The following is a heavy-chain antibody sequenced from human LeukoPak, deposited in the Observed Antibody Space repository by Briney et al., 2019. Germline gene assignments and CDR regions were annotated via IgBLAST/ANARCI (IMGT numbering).Heavy chain of an antibody. CDR3: AGRYRTVVL. CDR2: ISYDGSNK. Sequence: GGSLRLSCAASGFTFSSYAMHWVRQAPGKGLEWVAVISYDGSNKYYADSVKGRFTISRDNAKNSLYLQMNSLRAEDTAVYYCAGRYRTVVLWGQGTLVTVSS. V-gene: IGHV3-30*04. J-gene: IGHJ4*02. D-gene: IGHD3-16*02. CDR1: GFTFSSYA.